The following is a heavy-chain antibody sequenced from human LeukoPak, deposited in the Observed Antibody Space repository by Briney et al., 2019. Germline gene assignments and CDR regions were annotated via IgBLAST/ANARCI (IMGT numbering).Heavy chain of an antibody. Sequence: PGGSLRLSCAASGFTFSSYDMSWVRQAPGKGLEWVSAISGSGGNTYYADSVKRRFTISRDNSKNTLFLQMNSLRDEDTAVYYCAKDRGRHYYDSSGYRVPFDYWGQGTLVTVSS. CDR2: ISGSGGNT. CDR3: AKDRGRHYYDSSGYRVPFDY. CDR1: GFTFSSYD. V-gene: IGHV3-23*01. J-gene: IGHJ4*02. D-gene: IGHD3-22*01.